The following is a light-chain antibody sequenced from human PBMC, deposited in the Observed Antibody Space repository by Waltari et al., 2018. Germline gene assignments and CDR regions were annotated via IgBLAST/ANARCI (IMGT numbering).Light chain of an antibody. CDR2: DVT. CDR3: SSYSSISTLV. Sequence: QSALTQPASVSGSPGQSITIPCTGTSSDIGGFNYVSWYQQHPAEAPKLMIYDVTQRPSGVSNRFSGAKSGSTASLTISGLQAGDEAHYYCSSYSSISTLVFGGGTKLSVL. V-gene: IGLV2-14*03. J-gene: IGLJ2*01. CDR1: SSDIGGFNY.